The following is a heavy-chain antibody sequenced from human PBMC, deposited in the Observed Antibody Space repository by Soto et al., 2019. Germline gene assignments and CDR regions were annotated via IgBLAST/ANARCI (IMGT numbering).Heavy chain of an antibody. V-gene: IGHV3-21*01. CDR3: ARDSILGATASFDY. J-gene: IGHJ4*02. CDR2: ISSSSSYI. Sequence: EVQLVESGGGLVKPGGSLILSCAASGFSFFSYSMNWVRQAPGKGLEWVSSISSSSSYIYYADSVKGRFTISRDNAKNSLYLQMNSLRAEDTAVYYCARDSILGATASFDYWGQGTLVTVSS. CDR1: GFSFFSYS. D-gene: IGHD1-26*01.